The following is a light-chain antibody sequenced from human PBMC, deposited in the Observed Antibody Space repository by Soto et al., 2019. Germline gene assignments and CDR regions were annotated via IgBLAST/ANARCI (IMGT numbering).Light chain of an antibody. Sequence: MVMTQSPATLSVSPGERATISCRASQSVSTNLAWYQQKPGQAPRLLIYGASTRPTGIPARFSGSGSGTDFTLTISSLQSEDFAVYYCQQDNNWPFTFGRGTRVEIK. V-gene: IGKV3D-15*01. CDR3: QQDNNWPFT. CDR2: GAS. CDR1: QSVSTN. J-gene: IGKJ3*01.